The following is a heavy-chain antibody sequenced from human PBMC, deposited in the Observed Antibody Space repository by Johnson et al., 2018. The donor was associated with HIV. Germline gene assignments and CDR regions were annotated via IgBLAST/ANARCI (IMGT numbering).Heavy chain of an antibody. CDR3: AREEGNGILTRSDAFDI. CDR1: GFTFSSYA. D-gene: IGHD3-9*01. V-gene: IGHV3-30*04. CDR2: ISYDGSNK. Sequence: VQLVESGGGVVQPGRSLRLSCAASGFTFSSYAMHWVRQAPGKGLEWVAVISYDGSNKYYADSVKGRFTISRDNSKNTLFLQMNSLRAEDTAVYYCAREEGNGILTRSDAFDIWGQGTMVTVSS. J-gene: IGHJ3*02.